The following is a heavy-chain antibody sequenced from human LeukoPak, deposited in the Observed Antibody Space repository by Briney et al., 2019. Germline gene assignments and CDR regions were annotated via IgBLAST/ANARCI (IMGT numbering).Heavy chain of an antibody. V-gene: IGHV4-38-2*01. CDR3: ARVRQQLGHYFDY. Sequence: SETLSLTCAVSGYSISSGYYWGWIRQPPGKGLESIGSIYHSGSTYYNPSLKSRVTISVDTSKNQFSLKLSSVTAADTAVYYCARVRQQLGHYFDYWGQGTLVTVSS. CDR1: GYSISSGYY. D-gene: IGHD6-13*01. CDR2: IYHSGST. J-gene: IGHJ4*02.